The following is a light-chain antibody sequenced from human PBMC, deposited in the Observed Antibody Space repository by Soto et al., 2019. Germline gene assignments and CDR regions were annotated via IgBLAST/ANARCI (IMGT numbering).Light chain of an antibody. J-gene: IGKJ4*01. Sequence: EIVLTQSPATLSLSPGERATLSCRASQSVSSYLAWYQQKPGQAPRLLIYDASNRATGIPARFSGSGSGTDFTLTIRSLEPEDFAVYYCQQRSNGPLTFGGGTKLEIK. CDR2: DAS. CDR1: QSVSSY. V-gene: IGKV3-11*01. CDR3: QQRSNGPLT.